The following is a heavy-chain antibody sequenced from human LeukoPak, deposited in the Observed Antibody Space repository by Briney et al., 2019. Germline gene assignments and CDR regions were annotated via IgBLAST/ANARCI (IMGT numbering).Heavy chain of an antibody. CDR3: VREVGSSGGLDY. V-gene: IGHV3-48*04. J-gene: IGHJ4*02. Sequence: PGGSLRLSCAASGFTFSSYAMHWVRQAPGKGLEWVSRIRPSGDIINYADSVRGRFTISRDNAQNSLYLQMDSLRAEDTAVYYCVREVGSSGGLDYWGQGTLVTVSS. CDR2: IRPSGDII. CDR1: GFTFSSYA. D-gene: IGHD6-25*01.